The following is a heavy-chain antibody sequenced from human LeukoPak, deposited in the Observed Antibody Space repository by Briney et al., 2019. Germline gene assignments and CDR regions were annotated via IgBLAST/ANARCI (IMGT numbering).Heavy chain of an antibody. CDR3: ARLYCSSTSCHIDY. J-gene: IGHJ4*02. CDR1: GGSFSGYY. D-gene: IGHD2-2*02. CDR2: INHSGST. V-gene: IGHV4-34*01. Sequence: SETLSLTCAVYGGSFSGYYWSWIRQPPGKGLEWIGEINHSGSTNYNPSLKSRVTISGDTSKNQFSLKLSSVTAADTAVYYCARLYCSSTSCHIDYWGPGTLVTVSS.